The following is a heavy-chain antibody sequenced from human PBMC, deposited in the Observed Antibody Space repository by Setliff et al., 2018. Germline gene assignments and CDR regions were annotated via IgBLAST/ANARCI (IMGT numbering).Heavy chain of an antibody. J-gene: IGHJ5*02. CDR3: ATGHVLRFLEGTEDYNHWFDH. CDR2: FDPEDGET. V-gene: IGHV1-24*01. Sequence: ASVKVSCKVSGYTLTELSMHWVRQAPGKGLEWMGGFDPEDGETIYAQKFQGRVTMTEDTSTDTAYMELSSLRSEGTAVYYCATGHVLRFLEGTEDYNHWFDHWGQGTLVTVSS. D-gene: IGHD3-3*01. CDR1: GYTLTELS.